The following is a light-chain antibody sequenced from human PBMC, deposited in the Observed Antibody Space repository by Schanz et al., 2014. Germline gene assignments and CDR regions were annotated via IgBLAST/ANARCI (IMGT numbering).Light chain of an antibody. CDR2: DAS. J-gene: IGKJ1*01. Sequence: EIVLTQSPGTLSLSPGERATLSCRASQRVSSYLAWYQQKPGQAPRLLIYDASNRATGIPARFSGSGSGTDFTLTISSLQSEDFAVYYCQQYNNWPPWTFGPGTMVEFK. CDR3: QQYNNWPPWT. V-gene: IGKV3-11*01. CDR1: QRVSSY.